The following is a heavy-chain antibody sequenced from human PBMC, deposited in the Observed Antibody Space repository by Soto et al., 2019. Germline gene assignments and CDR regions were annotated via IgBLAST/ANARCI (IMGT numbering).Heavy chain of an antibody. CDR1: GGSISSTSHH. CDR2: IYYSGTT. Sequence: QLQLQLSGPGLVKPSETLPLTCTVSGGSISSTSHHWAWIRQPPGKGLEWIGSIYYSGTTYYNPSLKSRLTIFVDTSKNQFSLKLSSVTAADTALYYCTREDISTSEYWSQGTLVTVSS. D-gene: IGHD6-13*01. V-gene: IGHV4-39*02. CDR3: TREDISTSEY. J-gene: IGHJ4*02.